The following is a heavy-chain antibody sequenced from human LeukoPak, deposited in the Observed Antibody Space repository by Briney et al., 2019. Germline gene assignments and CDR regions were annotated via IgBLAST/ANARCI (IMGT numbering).Heavy chain of an antibody. D-gene: IGHD3-10*01. Sequence: SQTLSLTCTVSGGSISSGYYWGWIRQPPGKGLEWIGSIYHSGSTYYNPSLKSRVTISVDTSKNQFSLKLSSVTAADTAVYYCARVTYYGSGSYYGYWGQGTLVTVSS. CDR3: ARVTYYGSGSYYGY. CDR2: IYHSGST. J-gene: IGHJ4*02. CDR1: GGSISSGYY. V-gene: IGHV4-38-2*02.